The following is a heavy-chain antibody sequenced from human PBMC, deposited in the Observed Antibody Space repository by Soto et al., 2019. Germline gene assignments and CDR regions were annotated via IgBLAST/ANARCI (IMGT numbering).Heavy chain of an antibody. J-gene: IGHJ4*02. Sequence: PSETLSLTCAVYGGSFSGYYWSWIRQPPGKGLEWIGEINHSGSTNYNPSLKSRVTISVDTSKNQFSLKLSSVTAADTAVYYCARGWGYDSSGYYSDYWGQGTLVTVSS. V-gene: IGHV4-34*01. CDR3: ARGWGYDSSGYYSDY. D-gene: IGHD3-22*01. CDR2: INHSGST. CDR1: GGSFSGYY.